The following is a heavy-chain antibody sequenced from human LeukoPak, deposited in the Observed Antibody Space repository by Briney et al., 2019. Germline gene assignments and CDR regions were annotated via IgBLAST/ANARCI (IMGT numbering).Heavy chain of an antibody. CDR2: IRHDGSNK. V-gene: IGHV3-30*02. Sequence: GGSLRLSCATSGFTFSSYGMHWVRQAPGKGLEWVTFIRHDGSNKYYADSVKGRFTISTDNAKKTLYLQMNSLRVEDTAVYYCLTIVETTIDGFDIWGQGTMVTVSS. J-gene: IGHJ3*02. CDR1: GFTFSSYG. CDR3: LTIVETTIDGFDI. D-gene: IGHD1-26*01.